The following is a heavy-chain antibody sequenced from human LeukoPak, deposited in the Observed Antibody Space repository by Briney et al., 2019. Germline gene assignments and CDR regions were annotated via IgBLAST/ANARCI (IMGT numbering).Heavy chain of an antibody. CDR1: GGSFSGYY. CDR3: ARGTLYSGWSYYLDY. V-gene: IGHV4-34*01. J-gene: IGHJ4*02. CDR2: INHSGST. Sequence: SETLSLTCAVYGGSFSGYYWSWIRQPPGKGLEWIGEINHSGSTKNNPSLKSRVTISVDTSKNQFSLKLSSVTAADTAVYYCARGTLYSGWSYYLDYWGQGTLVTVSS. D-gene: IGHD6-19*01.